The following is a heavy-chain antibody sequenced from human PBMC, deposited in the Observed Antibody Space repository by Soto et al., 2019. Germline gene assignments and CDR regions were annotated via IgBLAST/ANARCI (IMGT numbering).Heavy chain of an antibody. J-gene: IGHJ4*02. CDR3: ASNRGGSPAFFDY. CDR1: GGSISSGGYS. CDR2: IYRSGST. D-gene: IGHD1-26*01. Sequence: PSETLSLTCAVSGGSISSGGYSWSWIRQPPGKGLESIGYIYRSGSTYYNPSLKSRVTISVDRSKNQFSLKLSSVTAADTAVYYCASNRGGSPAFFDYWGQGTLVTVSS. V-gene: IGHV4-30-2*01.